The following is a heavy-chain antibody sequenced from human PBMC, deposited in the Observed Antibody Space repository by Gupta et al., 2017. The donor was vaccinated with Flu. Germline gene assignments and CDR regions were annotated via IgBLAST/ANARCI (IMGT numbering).Heavy chain of an antibody. CDR1: GGSIVNNY. CDR3: ARYRKLLPDI. V-gene: IGHV4-59*01. J-gene: IGHJ3*02. CDR2: MYYSGST. D-gene: IGHD2-15*01. Sequence: QVHLQESGPGLVKPSETLSLTCTVSGGSIVNNYWSWIRQCPGKELEWIGYMYYSGSTNYNPSLRTRVTMSVDTSKNQFSLRLSSVTAADTAVYFCARYRKLLPDIWGQGIMVTVSS.